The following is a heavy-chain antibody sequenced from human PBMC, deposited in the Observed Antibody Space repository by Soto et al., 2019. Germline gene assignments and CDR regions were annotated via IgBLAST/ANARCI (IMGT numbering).Heavy chain of an antibody. Sequence: EVQLLESGGGLVQPGGSPRLSCAASGFTFSSYAMTWVRQAPGKGLEWVSDISGSGTTTYYADSVRGRFIISRDNSKNTLYLQMNSLRAEDTAVYYCAKGEGSGNYRPDYWGQGTLVTVSS. CDR1: GFTFSSYA. CDR3: AKGEGSGNYRPDY. CDR2: ISGSGTTT. V-gene: IGHV3-23*01. J-gene: IGHJ4*02. D-gene: IGHD3-10*01.